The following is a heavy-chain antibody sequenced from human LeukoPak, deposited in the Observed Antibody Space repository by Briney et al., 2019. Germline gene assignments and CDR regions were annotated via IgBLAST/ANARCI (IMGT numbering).Heavy chain of an antibody. CDR1: GFSFSVFL. CDR3: TRDWRHMAFDH. V-gene: IGHV3-74*01. CDR2: IRSDGSTT. D-gene: IGHD3-3*01. J-gene: IGHJ4*02. Sequence: GGSLRLSCADSGFSFSVFLMHWVRQVPGKGLVWVSRIRSDGSTTDYADSVKGRFTISRDNAKNTLYLQMNSLRVEDTAVYYCTRDWRHMAFDHRGQGTLVTVSS.